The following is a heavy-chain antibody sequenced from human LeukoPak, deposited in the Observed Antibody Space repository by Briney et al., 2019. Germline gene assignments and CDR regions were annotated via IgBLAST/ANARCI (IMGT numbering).Heavy chain of an antibody. D-gene: IGHD4-17*01. Sequence: SETLSLTCTVCGGSISSYYWSWIRQPPGKGLEWIGYMYYSGSTNYNPSLESRVTISVDTSKNQFSLKLSSVTAADTAVYYCARALYGDYAGNFDYWGQGTLVTVSS. J-gene: IGHJ4*02. CDR3: ARALYGDYAGNFDY. CDR2: MYYSGST. CDR1: GGSISSYY. V-gene: IGHV4-59*01.